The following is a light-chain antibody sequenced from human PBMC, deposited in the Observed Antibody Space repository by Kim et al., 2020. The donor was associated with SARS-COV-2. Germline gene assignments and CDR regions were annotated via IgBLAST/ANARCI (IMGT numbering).Light chain of an antibody. V-gene: IGKV3-20*01. J-gene: IGKJ2*01. Sequence: PGERATLSCRASETIDSNYLAWYQQRPGQAPRLLIYHASTRATGVPARFSGSGSGTDFTLTITRLEPEDFAVYYCQQYGISPMYSFGQGTKLEI. CDR1: ETIDSNY. CDR3: QQYGISPMYS. CDR2: HAS.